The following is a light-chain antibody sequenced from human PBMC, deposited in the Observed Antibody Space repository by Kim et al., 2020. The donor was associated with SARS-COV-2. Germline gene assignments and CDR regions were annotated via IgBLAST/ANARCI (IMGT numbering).Light chain of an antibody. CDR2: VDSDGSH. Sequence: ASVKLTFTLSSGHGSYAIAWHQQQPEKGPRYLMKVDSDGSHSKGDGIPNRFSGSSSGAERYLSISSLQSDDEADYYCQTWGSGMGVFGGGTQLTVL. J-gene: IGLJ3*02. CDR1: SGHGSYA. CDR3: QTWGSGMGV. V-gene: IGLV4-69*01.